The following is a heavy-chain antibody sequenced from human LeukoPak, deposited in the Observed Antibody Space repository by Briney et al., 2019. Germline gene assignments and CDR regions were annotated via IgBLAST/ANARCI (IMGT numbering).Heavy chain of an antibody. J-gene: IGHJ4*02. CDR3: ARHLSSIASCPHY. V-gene: IGHV5-51*01. Sequence: GESLKISCKGSGYSFTTYWIAWVRQMPGKGLEWMGVIYPGNSDITYSPSFQGQVTISVDKSISTAYLQWSSLKASDTAIYYCARHLSSIASCPHYWGQGTLVTVSS. CDR1: GYSFTTYW. CDR2: IYPGNSDI. D-gene: IGHD2-2*01.